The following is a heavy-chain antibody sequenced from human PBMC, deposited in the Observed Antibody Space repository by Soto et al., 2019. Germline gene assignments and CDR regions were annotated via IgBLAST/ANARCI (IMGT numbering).Heavy chain of an antibody. CDR3: ARDAHGELFLPYYYYMDG. Sequence: ASVKVSCKASGYTFTSYGISWVRQAPGQGLEWMGWISAYNGNTNYAQKLQGRVAMTTDTSTSTAYMELRSLRSDDTAVYYCARDAHGELFLPYYYYMDGWGKGNTVTVSS. J-gene: IGHJ6*03. V-gene: IGHV1-18*01. D-gene: IGHD3-10*01. CDR2: ISAYNGNT. CDR1: GYTFTSYG.